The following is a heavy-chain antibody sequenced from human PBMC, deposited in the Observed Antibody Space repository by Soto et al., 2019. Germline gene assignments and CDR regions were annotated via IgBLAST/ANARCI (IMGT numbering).Heavy chain of an antibody. CDR2: IYYSGST. D-gene: IGHD3-3*01. CDR3: ATPLIRFLEWSPGAFDI. Sequence: PSETLSLTCTVSGVSISSSIYYWGWIRQPPGKGLEWIGSIYYSGSTYYNPSLKSRVTISVDTSKNQFSLKLSSVTAADTAVYYCATPLIRFLEWSPGAFDIWGQGTMVTVSS. V-gene: IGHV4-39*01. CDR1: GVSISSSIYY. J-gene: IGHJ3*02.